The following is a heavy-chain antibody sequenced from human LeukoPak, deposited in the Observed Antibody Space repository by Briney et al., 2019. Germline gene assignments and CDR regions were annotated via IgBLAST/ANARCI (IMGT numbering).Heavy chain of an antibody. J-gene: IGHJ4*02. V-gene: IGHV3-49*03. CDR2: IRSKAFGGTP. Sequence: GGSLRLSCSAFGFTFDDYAVSWFRQAPGKGLEWVGFIRSKAFGGTPEYAASVRGRFTISRDDSKSIAYLQMNSLKTEDTAVYYCTRNTVTVHFDYWSQGTLVTVSS. CDR1: GFTFDDYA. D-gene: IGHD4-17*01. CDR3: TRNTVTVHFDY.